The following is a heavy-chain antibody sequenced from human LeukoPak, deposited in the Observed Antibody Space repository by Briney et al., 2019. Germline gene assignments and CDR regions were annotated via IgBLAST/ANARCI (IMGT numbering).Heavy chain of an antibody. CDR3: ARDLGYCSGGSCSGWFDP. J-gene: IGHJ5*02. V-gene: IGHV3-21*01. Sequence: GGSLRLSCAAPGFTFSSYSMNWVRQAPGKGLEWVSSISSSSSYIYYADSVKGRFTISRDNAKNSLYLQMNSLRAEDTAVYYCARDLGYCSGGSCSGWFDPWGQGTLVTVSS. CDR1: GFTFSSYS. CDR2: ISSSSSYI. D-gene: IGHD2-15*01.